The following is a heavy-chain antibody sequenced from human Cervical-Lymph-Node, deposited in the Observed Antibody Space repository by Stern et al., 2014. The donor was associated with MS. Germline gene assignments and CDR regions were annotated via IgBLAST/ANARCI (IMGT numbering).Heavy chain of an antibody. D-gene: IGHD6-13*01. CDR1: GFTFSSYA. CDR2: ISGSGGST. J-gene: IGHJ4*02. CDR3: ASRIAAAGTGY. V-gene: IGHV3-23*04. Sequence: EVQLVESGGGLVQPGGSLRLSCAASGFTFSSYAMSWVRQAPGKGLEWVSDISGSGGSTYYADSVKGRFTISRDNSKDTLYLQMNSLRAEDTAVYYCASRIAAAGTGYWGQGTLVTVSS.